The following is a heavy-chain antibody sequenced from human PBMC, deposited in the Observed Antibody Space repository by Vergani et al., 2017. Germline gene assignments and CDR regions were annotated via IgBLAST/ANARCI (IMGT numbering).Heavy chain of an antibody. CDR1: GGTFSSYA. CDR2: IIPIFGTA. CDR3: ARARANYGDYPPYYYYYMDV. D-gene: IGHD4-17*01. J-gene: IGHJ6*03. V-gene: IGHV1-69*01. Sequence: QVQLVQSGAEVKKPGSSVKVSCKASGGTFSSYAISWVRQAPGQGLEWMGGIIPIFGTANYAQKFQGRVTITADESTSTAYMELSSRRSEDTAVYYCARARANYGDYPPYYYYYMDVWGKGTTVTVSS.